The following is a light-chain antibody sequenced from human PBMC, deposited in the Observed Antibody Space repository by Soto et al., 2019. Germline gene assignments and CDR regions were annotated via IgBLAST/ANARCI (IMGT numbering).Light chain of an antibody. CDR2: EVS. CDR3: NSQRSSGTRV. V-gene: IGLV2-14*01. J-gene: IGLJ1*01. CDR1: SSDVGGYKH. Sequence: QSVLTQPASVSGSPGQAITISCTGTSSDVGGYKHVSWYQHHPGKAPKLMIYEVSNRPSGVSNRFSGSKSGYTASLTISGLQAEDEADYYCNSQRSSGTRVFGTATKLTGL.